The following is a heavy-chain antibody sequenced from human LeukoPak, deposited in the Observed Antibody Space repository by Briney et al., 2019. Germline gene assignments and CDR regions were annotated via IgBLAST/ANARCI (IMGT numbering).Heavy chain of an antibody. Sequence: NPGGSLRLSCAASGFTFSSYSMNWVRQAPGKGLEWVSSISSSSSYIYYADSVKGRFTISRDNAKNSLYLQMGSLRAEDMAVYYCAREAGGSNIYYFDYWGQGTLVTVSS. J-gene: IGHJ4*02. V-gene: IGHV3-21*01. CDR2: ISSSSSYI. CDR3: AREAGGSNIYYFDY. D-gene: IGHD2-21*01. CDR1: GFTFSSYS.